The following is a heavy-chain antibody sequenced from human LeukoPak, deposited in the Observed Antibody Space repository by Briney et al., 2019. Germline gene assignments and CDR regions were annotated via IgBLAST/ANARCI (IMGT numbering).Heavy chain of an antibody. D-gene: IGHD3-22*01. CDR3: ARGGRYYDI. CDR2: IYYSGST. V-gene: IGHV4-59*01. CDR1: GGSISSYY. Sequence: SETLSLTCTVSGGSISSYYWSWIRQPPGKGLKWIGYIYYSGSTNYNPSLKSRVTISVDTSKNQFSLKLSSVTAADTAVYSCARGGRYYDIWGQGTLVTVSS. J-gene: IGHJ4*02.